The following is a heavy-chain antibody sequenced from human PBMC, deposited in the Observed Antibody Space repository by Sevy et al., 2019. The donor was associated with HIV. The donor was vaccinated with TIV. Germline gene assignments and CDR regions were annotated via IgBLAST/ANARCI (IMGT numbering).Heavy chain of an antibody. V-gene: IGHV3-48*03. CDR2: ISSSGRTI. CDR3: AREIIAAVGYYDYYYMDV. D-gene: IGHD6-13*01. CDR1: GFIFSTYE. Sequence: GESLKISCAASGFIFSTYEMNWVRQAPGKGLEWVSYISSSGRTIYYADSVKGRFTISRDNAKNSLSLQMNSLRAEDTAIYYCAREIIAAVGYYDYYYMDVWGKGTTVTVSS. J-gene: IGHJ6*03.